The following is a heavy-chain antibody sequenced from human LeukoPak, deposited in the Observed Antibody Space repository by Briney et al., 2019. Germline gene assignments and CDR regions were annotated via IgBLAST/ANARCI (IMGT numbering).Heavy chain of an antibody. CDR3: ARGSKDYLDY. D-gene: IGHD6-6*01. J-gene: IGHJ4*02. Sequence: SETLSLTCTVSGGSISGYYWSWIRQPPGKGLEWIGYIYYSGSTNYNLSLKSRVTISVDTSKNQFSLKLSSVTAADTAVYYCARGSKDYLDYWGQGTLVTVSS. CDR2: IYYSGST. CDR1: GGSISGYY. V-gene: IGHV4-59*08.